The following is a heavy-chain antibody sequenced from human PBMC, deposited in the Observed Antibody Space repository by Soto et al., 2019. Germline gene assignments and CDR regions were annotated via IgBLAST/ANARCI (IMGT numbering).Heavy chain of an antibody. D-gene: IGHD3-22*01. CDR2: LSSSGGST. V-gene: IGHV3-23*01. CDR3: AKGRNHYDSNNYYSFPLDV. Sequence: EVQLLESGGGLVQPGGSLRLSCAASGFTFSSYAMSWVRQAPGNGLEWVSALSSSGGSTYYADSVNGRFTISRDNSKNTLYLQMNSLRAEDTAIYYCAKGRNHYDSNNYYSFPLDVWGQGTTVAVSS. CDR1: GFTFSSYA. J-gene: IGHJ6*02.